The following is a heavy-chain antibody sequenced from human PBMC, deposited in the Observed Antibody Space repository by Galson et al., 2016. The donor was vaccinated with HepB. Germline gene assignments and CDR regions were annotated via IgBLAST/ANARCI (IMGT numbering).Heavy chain of an antibody. Sequence: ETLSLTCTVSGGAISRYSWAWIRQPAGKGLEWIGRISPTSSTNYNPSLQSRITMSIDTSKNQFTLNLRSATAADTAVYYCARDRGSYPDFGDDYYIDFWGQGTLVTVSS. CDR2: ISPTSST. V-gene: IGHV4-4*07. CDR1: GGAISRYS. J-gene: IGHJ4*02. CDR3: ARDRGSYPDFGDDYYIDF. D-gene: IGHD3-10*01.